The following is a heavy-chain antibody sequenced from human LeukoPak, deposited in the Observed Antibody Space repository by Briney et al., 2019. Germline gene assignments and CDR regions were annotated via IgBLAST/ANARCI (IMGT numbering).Heavy chain of an antibody. CDR1: GFTFSSYA. CDR3: AKVQSYRQYYFDY. V-gene: IGHV3-23*01. Sequence: GGSLRLSCAASGFTFSSYAMSWVRQAPGKGLEWVSAISGSGGSTYYADSVKGRFTISRDNSKDTLYLQMNSLRAEDTAVYYCAKVQSYRQYYFDYWDQGTLVTVSS. J-gene: IGHJ4*02. CDR2: ISGSGGST. D-gene: IGHD1-26*01.